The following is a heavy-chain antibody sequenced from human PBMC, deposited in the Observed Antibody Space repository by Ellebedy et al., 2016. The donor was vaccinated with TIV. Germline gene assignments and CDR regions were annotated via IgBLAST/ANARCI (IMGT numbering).Heavy chain of an antibody. CDR3: TRYRGYCRSTRCYDFDC. D-gene: IGHD2-2*01. J-gene: IGHJ4*02. Sequence: MFQGRVTITRDTSASTAYMELSSLRSEDTAVYYCTRYRGYCRSTRCYDFDCWGQGTLVTVSS. V-gene: IGHV1-3*01.